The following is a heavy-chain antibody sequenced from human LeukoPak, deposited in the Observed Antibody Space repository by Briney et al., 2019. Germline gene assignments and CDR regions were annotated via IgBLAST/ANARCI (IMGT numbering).Heavy chain of an antibody. CDR2: INPSGGST. V-gene: IGHV1-46*01. D-gene: IGHD3-10*01. Sequence: SVKVSCKASGYTFTGYYMHWVRQAPGQGLEWMGLINPSGGSTNYAQKFQGRVTMTRDTSTSTVYMELSSLRSEDTAVYYCARGPSITMVRGGQWYYYMDVWGKGTTVTISS. CDR3: ARGPSITMVRGGQWYYYMDV. CDR1: GYTFTGYY. J-gene: IGHJ6*03.